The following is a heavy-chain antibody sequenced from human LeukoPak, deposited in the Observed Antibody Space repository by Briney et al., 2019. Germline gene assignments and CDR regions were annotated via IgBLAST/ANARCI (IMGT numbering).Heavy chain of an antibody. CDR2: ISSSSSYI. Sequence: GGSLRLSCAASGFTFSSYSMNWVRQAPGKGLEWVSSISSSSSYIYYADSVKGRFTISRDNAKNSLYLQMNSLRAEDTAIYYCAKEYYYDSSGLNWFDPWGQGTLVTVSS. V-gene: IGHV3-21*04. D-gene: IGHD3-22*01. J-gene: IGHJ5*02. CDR3: AKEYYYDSSGLNWFDP. CDR1: GFTFSSYS.